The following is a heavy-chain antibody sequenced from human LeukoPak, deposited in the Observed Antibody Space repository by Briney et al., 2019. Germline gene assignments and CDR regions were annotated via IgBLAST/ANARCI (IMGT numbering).Heavy chain of an antibody. CDR1: GYTFTKYV. J-gene: IGHJ4*02. CDR2: INAGNGDT. Sequence: GSVKVSCKASGYTFTKYVVHWVRQAPGQRPEWMGWINAGNGDTKYSQNFQDRVTITRDTSANTACMELSSLTSEDTALYYCARDDCGDTCYPGGYWGQGTLVTVSS. V-gene: IGHV1-3*01. D-gene: IGHD2-21*01. CDR3: ARDDCGDTCYPGGY.